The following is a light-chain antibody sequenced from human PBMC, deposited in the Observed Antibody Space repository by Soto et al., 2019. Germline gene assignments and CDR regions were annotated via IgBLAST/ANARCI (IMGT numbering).Light chain of an antibody. J-gene: IGKJ4*01. CDR3: QQYDQLPIT. Sequence: DIQMTQPASSLPASVGDTVTICCQASQDISKYLNWFQQKPGKAPKLLIYDVFNVETGVPSRFSGRGSGTDFTLIISNLQPEDFATYYCQQYDQLPITFGGGTKVDI. CDR1: QDISKY. CDR2: DVF. V-gene: IGKV1-33*01.